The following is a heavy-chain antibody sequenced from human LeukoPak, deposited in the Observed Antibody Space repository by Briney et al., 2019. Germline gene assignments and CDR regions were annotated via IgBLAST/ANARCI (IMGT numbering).Heavy chain of an antibody. Sequence: RAGGSLRLSCAASGFTFSSYAMSWVRQAPGKGLVWVSGISGSGTYYADSVKGRFTISRDNAKNSLYLQMNSLRAEDTAVYYCARDRQGEIDYWGQGTLVTVSS. CDR2: ISGSGT. V-gene: IGHV3-23*01. CDR1: GFTFSSYA. D-gene: IGHD2-21*01. CDR3: ARDRQGEIDY. J-gene: IGHJ4*02.